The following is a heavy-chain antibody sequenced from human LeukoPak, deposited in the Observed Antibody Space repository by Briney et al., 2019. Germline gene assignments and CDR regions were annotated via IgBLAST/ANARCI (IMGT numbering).Heavy chain of an antibody. D-gene: IGHD2-15*01. CDR1: GGSISSYY. CDR2: IYTSGST. Sequence: SETLSLTCTVSGGSISSYYWSWIRQPPGKGLEWIGYIYTSGSTDYNPSLKSRVTISVDTSKNQFSLKLRSVTAADTAVYYCARLAPPATSNWFDPWGQGTLVTVSS. J-gene: IGHJ5*02. V-gene: IGHV4-4*08. CDR3: ARLAPPATSNWFDP.